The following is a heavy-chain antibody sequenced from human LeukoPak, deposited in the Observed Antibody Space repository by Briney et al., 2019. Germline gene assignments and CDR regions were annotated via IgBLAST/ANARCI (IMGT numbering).Heavy chain of an antibody. CDR3: ARGTVVEYNSSWWINWFDP. D-gene: IGHD6-13*01. V-gene: IGHV4-4*08. CDR1: GGSFSGYY. Sequence: PSETLSLTCAVYGGSFSGYYWSWIRQPPGKGLEWIGRIYTSGSTNYNPSLKSRVTISVDTSKNQFSLKLSSVTAADTAVYYCARGTVVEYNSSWWINWFDPWGQGTLVTVSS. J-gene: IGHJ5*02. CDR2: IYTSGST.